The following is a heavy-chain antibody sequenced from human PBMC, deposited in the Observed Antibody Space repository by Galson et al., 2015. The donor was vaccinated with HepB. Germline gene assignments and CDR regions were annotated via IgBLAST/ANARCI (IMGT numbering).Heavy chain of an antibody. CDR2: ISYDGSNK. V-gene: IGHV3-30*04. J-gene: IGHJ3*02. CDR3: ARDGYCSSTSCYVGGFEI. D-gene: IGHD2-2*01. Sequence: SLRLSCAASGLTFSSNAMHWVRQAPGKGLAWVAVISYDGSNKYYADSVKGRFTISRDNSKNTLYLQMNSLRAEDTAVYYCARDGYCSSTSCYVGGFEIWGQGTMVTVSS. CDR1: GLTFSSNA.